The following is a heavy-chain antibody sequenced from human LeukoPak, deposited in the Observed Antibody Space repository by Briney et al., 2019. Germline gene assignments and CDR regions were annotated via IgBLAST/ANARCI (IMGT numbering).Heavy chain of an antibody. D-gene: IGHD1-26*01. J-gene: IGHJ4*02. Sequence: AGGSLRLSCVGSGFVFGDYLMTWVRQAPGRGLEWVANIKTDGSEKNYVDSMKGRFTISRDNAKDSLYLQMSSLRAEDAAIYYCARVTRSGTYSWFDYWGQGTQVTVSS. CDR3: ARVTRSGTYSWFDY. V-gene: IGHV3-7*01. CDR1: GFVFGDYL. CDR2: IKTDGSEK.